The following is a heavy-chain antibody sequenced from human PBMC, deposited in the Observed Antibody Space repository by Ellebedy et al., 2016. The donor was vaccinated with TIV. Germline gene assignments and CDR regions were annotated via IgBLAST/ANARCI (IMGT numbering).Heavy chain of an antibody. D-gene: IGHD3-3*01. Sequence: SVKVSCXASGGTFSSYAISWVRQAPGQGLEWMGGIIPIFGTANYAQKFQGRVTITADESTSTAYMELSSLRSEDTAVYYCAKGSGYYENWFDPWGQGTLVTVSS. V-gene: IGHV1-69*13. J-gene: IGHJ5*02. CDR3: AKGSGYYENWFDP. CDR1: GGTFSSYA. CDR2: IIPIFGTA.